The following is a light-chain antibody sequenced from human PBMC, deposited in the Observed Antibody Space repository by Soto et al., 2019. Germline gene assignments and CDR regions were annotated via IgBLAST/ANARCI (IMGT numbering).Light chain of an antibody. CDR2: GAT. CDR3: QQCAASPLT. V-gene: IGKV3-20*01. CDR1: QSVGRNY. Sequence: EIVLTQSPGTLPVSPGERATLSCRASQSVGRNYLAWYQQKPGQAPRLLIHGATSRATGIPDRFSGSGSGTDFTLTISRLEPEDFAVYYCQQCAASPLTFGGGTKVETK. J-gene: IGKJ4*01.